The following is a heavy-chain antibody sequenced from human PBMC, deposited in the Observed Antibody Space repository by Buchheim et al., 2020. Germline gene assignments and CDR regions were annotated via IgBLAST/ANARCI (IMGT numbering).Heavy chain of an antibody. D-gene: IGHD2-2*01. V-gene: IGHV4-39*07. CDR1: GGSISSSSYY. CDR3: ARDALPKKDIVVVPAAMRNWYYYGMDV. CDR2: IYYSGST. J-gene: IGHJ6*02. Sequence: QLQLQESGPGLVKPSETLSLTCTVSGGSISSSSYYWGWIRQPPGKGLEWIGSIYYSGSTYYNPPLKSRVTISVDTSKNQFSLKLSSVTAADTAVYYCARDALPKKDIVVVPAAMRNWYYYGMDVWGQGTT.